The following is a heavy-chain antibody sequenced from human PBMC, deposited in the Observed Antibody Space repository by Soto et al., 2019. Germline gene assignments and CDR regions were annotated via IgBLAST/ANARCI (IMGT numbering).Heavy chain of an antibody. CDR2: ISSSSSYI. D-gene: IGHD4-17*01. CDR3: ARDGPTVTFDY. V-gene: IGHV3-21*01. Sequence: LSLTCAASGFTFSSYSMNWVRQAPGKGLEWVSSISSSSSYIYYADSVKGRFTISRDNAKNSLYLQMNSLRAEDTAVYYCARDGPTVTFDYWGQGTLVTVSS. CDR1: GFTFSSYS. J-gene: IGHJ4*02.